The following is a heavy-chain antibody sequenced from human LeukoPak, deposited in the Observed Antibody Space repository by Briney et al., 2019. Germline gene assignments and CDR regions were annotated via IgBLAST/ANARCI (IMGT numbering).Heavy chain of an antibody. J-gene: IGHJ6*03. CDR2: IYYSGST. V-gene: IGHV4-39*07. Sequence: SETLSLTCTVSGGSISSSSYYWGWIRQPPGKGLEWIGSIYYSGSTYYNPSLKSRVAISVDTSKNQFSLKLSSVTAADTAVYYCARGTYDNSGYPSYYYYYYMDVWGKGTTVTVSS. CDR3: ARGTYDNSGYPSYYYYYYMDV. D-gene: IGHD3-22*01. CDR1: GGSISSSSYY.